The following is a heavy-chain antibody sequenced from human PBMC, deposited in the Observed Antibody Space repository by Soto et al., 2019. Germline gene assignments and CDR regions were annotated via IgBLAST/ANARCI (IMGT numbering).Heavy chain of an antibody. CDR3: ARDFFDSSDYTTNWFDP. J-gene: IGHJ5*02. D-gene: IGHD3-22*01. CDR1: GASVSHGY. Sequence: SETLSLTCNVSGASVSHGYWSWIRQPPGKGLEWIGSIYHTGSAYYNPSLKSRVTISVDTSKNQFSLKLTSVTAADAALYYCARDFFDSSDYTTNWFDPLGQGTLVTGSS. CDR2: IYHTGSA. V-gene: IGHV4-59*05.